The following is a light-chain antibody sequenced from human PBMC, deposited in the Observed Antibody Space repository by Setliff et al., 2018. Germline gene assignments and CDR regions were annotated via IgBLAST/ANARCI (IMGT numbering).Light chain of an antibody. CDR1: SSDVGYYNY. CDR3: SSYTSSSTRV. Sequence: QSALTQPASVSGSPGQSITISCTGTSSDVGYYNYVSWYQQHPGEAPQLKIYEVSNRPSGVSDRFTGSKSGNTASLTISGLQAGDEADYYCSSYTSSSTRVFGTGTKGTVL. J-gene: IGLJ1*01. V-gene: IGLV2-14*01. CDR2: EVS.